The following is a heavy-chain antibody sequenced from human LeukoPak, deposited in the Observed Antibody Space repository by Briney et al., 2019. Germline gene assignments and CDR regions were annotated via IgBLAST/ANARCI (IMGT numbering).Heavy chain of an antibody. Sequence: GGSLRLSCAASGFTFSSYGMTWVRQAPGKGLEWVSAISGSGATTYYADSVKGRLTISRDNSKNSLYLQMNSLRAEDTAVYYCVKDSTRAAFDFWGQGTLVTVS. J-gene: IGHJ4*02. CDR1: GFTFSSYG. D-gene: IGHD5-24*01. CDR3: VKDSTRAAFDF. CDR2: ISGSGATT. V-gene: IGHV3-23*01.